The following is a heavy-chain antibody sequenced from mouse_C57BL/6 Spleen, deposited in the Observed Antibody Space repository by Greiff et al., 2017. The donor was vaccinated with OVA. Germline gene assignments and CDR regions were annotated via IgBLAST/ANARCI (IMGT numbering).Heavy chain of an antibody. D-gene: IGHD2-4*01. CDR2: INPYNGGT. Sequence: EVQLQQSGPVLVKPGASVKMSCKASGYTFTDYYMNWVKQSHGKSLEWIGVINPYNGGTSYNQKFKGKATLTVDKSSSTAYMELNSLTSEDSAVYYCARGGDDYDAVDYWGQGTTLTVSS. J-gene: IGHJ2*01. CDR3: ARGGDDYDAVDY. CDR1: GYTFTDYY. V-gene: IGHV1-19*01.